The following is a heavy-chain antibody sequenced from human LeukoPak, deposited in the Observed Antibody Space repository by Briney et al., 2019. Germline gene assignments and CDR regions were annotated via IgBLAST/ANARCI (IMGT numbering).Heavy chain of an antibody. Sequence: PGGSLRLSCAASGFTSSSYEVNWVRQAPGKGLEWGSYISISGSTIYYADPVKGRFTISRDNAKNSLYLQMNSLRAEDTAVYYCARVAYSSTWGYFDYWGQGTLVTVSS. D-gene: IGHD6-13*01. V-gene: IGHV3-48*03. J-gene: IGHJ4*02. CDR1: GFTSSSYE. CDR3: ARVAYSSTWGYFDY. CDR2: ISISGSTI.